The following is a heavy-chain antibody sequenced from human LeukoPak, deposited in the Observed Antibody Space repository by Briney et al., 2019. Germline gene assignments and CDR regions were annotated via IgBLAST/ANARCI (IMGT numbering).Heavy chain of an antibody. J-gene: IGHJ4*02. CDR2: IYYSGST. Sequence: SETLSLTCTVSGGSISSYYWSWIRQPPGKGLEWIGYIYYSGSTYYNPSLKSRVTISVDTSKNQFSLKLSSVTAADTAVYYCARINDYSNYGSDYWGQGTLVTVSS. D-gene: IGHD4-11*01. V-gene: IGHV4-59*08. CDR3: ARINDYSNYGSDY. CDR1: GGSISSYY.